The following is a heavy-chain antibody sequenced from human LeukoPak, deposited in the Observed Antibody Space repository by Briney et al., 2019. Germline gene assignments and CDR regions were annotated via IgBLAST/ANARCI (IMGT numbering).Heavy chain of an antibody. D-gene: IGHD6-13*01. V-gene: IGHV1-18*01. Sequence: ASVKVSCKASGYTFTSYGISWVRQAPGQGLEWMGWISAYNGNTNYAQKLQGRVTMTTDTSTSTAYMELRSLRSDDTAVYYCARDLIAAADSYYYYYGMDVWDQGTTVTVSS. CDR1: GYTFTSYG. J-gene: IGHJ6*02. CDR2: ISAYNGNT. CDR3: ARDLIAAADSYYYYYGMDV.